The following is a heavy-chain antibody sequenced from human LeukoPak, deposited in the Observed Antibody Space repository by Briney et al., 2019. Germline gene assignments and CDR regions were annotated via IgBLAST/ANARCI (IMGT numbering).Heavy chain of an antibody. CDR3: ARDVVVAATPFDY. V-gene: IGHV4-34*01. D-gene: IGHD2-15*01. CDR1: GGSFSGYY. CDR2: INHSGST. Sequence: SSETLSLTCAVYGGSFSGYYWSWIRQPPGKGLEWIGEINHSGSTNYNPSLKSRVTISVDTSKNQFSLKLSSVTAADTAVYYCARDVVVAATPFDYWGQGTLVTVSS. J-gene: IGHJ4*02.